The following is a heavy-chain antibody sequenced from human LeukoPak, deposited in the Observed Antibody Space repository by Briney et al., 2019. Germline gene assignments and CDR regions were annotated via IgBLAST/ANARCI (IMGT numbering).Heavy chain of an antibody. V-gene: IGHV4-4*07. CDR3: ARDRRGYYDSSGYFDH. D-gene: IGHD3-22*01. J-gene: IGHJ4*02. CDR2: IYTSGST. CDR1: GGSITSYY. Sequence: PSETLSLTCTVSGGSITSYYWSWVRQPAGEGLEWIGRIYTSGSTNYKPSLKSRVTMSVDTSKNHVSLKLGSVTAADTAVYYCARDRRGYYDSSGYFDHWGQGTLVTVSS.